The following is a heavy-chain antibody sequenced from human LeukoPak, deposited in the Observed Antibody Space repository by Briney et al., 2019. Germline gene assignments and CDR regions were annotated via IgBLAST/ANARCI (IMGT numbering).Heavy chain of an antibody. CDR2: VYYSGSA. CDR3: ARRRTPGPPYF. CDR1: GGPISSSDDY. Sequence: SETLSLTCTVCGGPISSSDDYWGWIRQPPGKGLEWIGSVYYSGSAYYNPSLKSRVTISVDTSKNQFSLNLSSVTAADTSVYCFARRRTPGPPYFWGQGNLVTVSS. V-gene: IGHV4-39*01. J-gene: IGHJ4*02. D-gene: IGHD1-14*01.